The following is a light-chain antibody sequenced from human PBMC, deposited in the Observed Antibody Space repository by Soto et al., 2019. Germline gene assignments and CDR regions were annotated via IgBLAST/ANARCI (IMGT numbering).Light chain of an antibody. J-gene: IGKJ5*01. CDR2: GAS. CDR3: QQYTGPPTT. CDR1: QGVSIL. V-gene: IGKV3-20*01. Sequence: IVWTHALGSLSLSPGEIAALSCGASQGVSILLAWYQQRPGQAPRLLIYGASTRAAGIPDRFSGSGSGTDFTLTITRLEPEDSAVYFCQQYTGPPTTFGQGTRLEIK.